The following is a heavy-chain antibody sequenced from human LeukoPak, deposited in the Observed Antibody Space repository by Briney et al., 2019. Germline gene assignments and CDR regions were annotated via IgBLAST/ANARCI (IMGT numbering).Heavy chain of an antibody. V-gene: IGHV3-7*01. Sequence: GGSLRLSCAASGLSFDNDWMSWVRQAPGKGLQWVANIKRDGSEKYYVDSVKGRFTISRDNAKNSPYLQMNSLRAEDTAVYYCARLSTAVIDSDFWGQGTQVTVSS. CDR2: IKRDGSEK. J-gene: IGHJ4*02. D-gene: IGHD6-19*01. CDR1: GLSFDNDW. CDR3: ARLSTAVIDSDF.